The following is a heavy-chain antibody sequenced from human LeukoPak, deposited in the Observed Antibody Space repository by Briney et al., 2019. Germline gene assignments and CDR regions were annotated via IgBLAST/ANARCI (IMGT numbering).Heavy chain of an antibody. CDR1: GFSFSTYW. CDR3: ARVDSSGYYFGY. CDR2: IKQDGSEN. V-gene: IGHV3-7*01. D-gene: IGHD3-22*01. J-gene: IGHJ4*02. Sequence: TGGSLKLSCVASGFSFSTYWMSWVRQAPGKGLEWVANIKQDGSENYYVDSVKGRFTISRDNAKNSVYLQMNRLRVEDTAVYYCARVDSSGYYFGYWGQGTLVTVSS.